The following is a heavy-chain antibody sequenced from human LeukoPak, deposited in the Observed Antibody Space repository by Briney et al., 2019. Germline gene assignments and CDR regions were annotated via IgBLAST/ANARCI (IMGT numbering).Heavy chain of an antibody. D-gene: IGHD3/OR15-3a*01. CDR2: INGSGGST. Sequence: TGGSLRLSCAASGFTFSSYAMSWVRQAPGKGLEWVSYINGSGGSTYYADSVKGRFTISRDNSKNTLYLLMNSLRTEETGVYNCEKVDWVRLGFDLWGKGTLVTVSS. CDR1: GFTFSSYA. V-gene: IGHV3-23*01. J-gene: IGHJ5*02. CDR3: EKVDWVRLGFDL.